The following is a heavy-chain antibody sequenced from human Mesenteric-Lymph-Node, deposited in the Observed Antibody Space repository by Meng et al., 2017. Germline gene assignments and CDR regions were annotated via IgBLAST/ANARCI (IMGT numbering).Heavy chain of an antibody. CDR3: ASSPRRWLVPDFDY. CDR2: ISSSSSYI. J-gene: IGHJ4*02. CDR1: GFTFSSYS. D-gene: IGHD6-19*01. Sequence: GESLKISCAASGFTFSSYSMNWVRQAPGKGLEWVSSISSSSSYIYYADSVKGRFTISRDNAKNSLYLQMNSLRAEDTAVYYCASSPRRWLVPDFDYWGQGTPVTVSS. V-gene: IGHV3-21*01.